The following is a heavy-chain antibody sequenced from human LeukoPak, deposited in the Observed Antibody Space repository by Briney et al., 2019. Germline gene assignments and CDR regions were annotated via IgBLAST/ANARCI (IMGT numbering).Heavy chain of an antibody. D-gene: IGHD3-3*01. CDR2: IRYDGSNK. Sequence: GGSLRLSCAASGFTFSDYYMSWVRQAPGKGLEWVAFIRYDGSNKYYADSVKGRFTISRDNSKNTLYLQMNSLRAEDTAVYYCAKDFGDRALRFLEWLFYWGQGTLVTVSS. V-gene: IGHV3-30*02. CDR1: GFTFSDYY. CDR3: AKDFGDRALRFLEWLFY. J-gene: IGHJ4*02.